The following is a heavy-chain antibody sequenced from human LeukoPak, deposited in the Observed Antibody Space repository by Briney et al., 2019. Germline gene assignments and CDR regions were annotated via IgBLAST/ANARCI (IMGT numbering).Heavy chain of an antibody. CDR3: ARVKGYNFWSGYYLF. D-gene: IGHD3-3*01. CDR2: INHNGST. V-gene: IGHV4-34*01. J-gene: IGHJ4*02. CDR1: GGSFSGYY. Sequence: PSETLSLTCAVYGGSFSGYYWSWIRQPPGKGLEWIGEINHNGSTNYNPSLKSRVTISVDTSKNQFSLKLSSVTAADTAVYYCARVKGYNFWSGYYLFWGQGTLVTVSS.